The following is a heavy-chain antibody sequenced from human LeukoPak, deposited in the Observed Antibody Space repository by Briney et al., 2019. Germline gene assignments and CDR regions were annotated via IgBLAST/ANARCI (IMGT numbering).Heavy chain of an antibody. J-gene: IGHJ4*02. CDR1: GFSVTNNY. Sequence: GGSLRLSCAVSGFSVTNNYMSWVRQAPGKGLEWVSVFYVGGATYYADSVKGRFTISRDNSENTLYLQMKSLRAENTAVYYCARGDGYNFFDYWGQGTLVTVSS. V-gene: IGHV3-53*01. CDR3: ARGDGYNFFDY. D-gene: IGHD5-24*01. CDR2: FYVGGAT.